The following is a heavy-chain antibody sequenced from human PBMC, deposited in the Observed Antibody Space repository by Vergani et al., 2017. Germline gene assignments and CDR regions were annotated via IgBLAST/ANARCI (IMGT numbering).Heavy chain of an antibody. CDR3: VRDRGLCAGGRCYTEAWDY. CDR1: GFALNRHA. Sequence: QVQLVESGGGVVQPGTSLRLSCVVSGFALNRHAMYWVRQAPGKGLEWVVGISFDGTNEYYPDLVKGRFTISMDIAKNTLYLQVRSLRLEDTGVYHCVRDRGLCAGGRCYTEAWDYWGQGTPVTVSS. V-gene: IGHV3-30-3*01. J-gene: IGHJ4*02. CDR2: ISFDGTNE. D-gene: IGHD2-2*02.